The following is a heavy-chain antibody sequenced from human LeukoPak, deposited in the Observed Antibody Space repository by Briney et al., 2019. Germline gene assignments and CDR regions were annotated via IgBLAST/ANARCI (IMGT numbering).Heavy chain of an antibody. Sequence: GGSLRLSCAASGFTFSSYGMSWVRQAPGKGLEWVSAISGSGGSTYYADSVKGRFTISRDNSKNTLYLQMNSLRAEDTAVYYCAKGNGRYCSGGSCYLLYWYFDLWGRGTLVTVSS. CDR1: GFTFSSYG. D-gene: IGHD2-15*01. J-gene: IGHJ2*01. CDR3: AKGNGRYCSGGSCYLLYWYFDL. CDR2: ISGSGGST. V-gene: IGHV3-23*01.